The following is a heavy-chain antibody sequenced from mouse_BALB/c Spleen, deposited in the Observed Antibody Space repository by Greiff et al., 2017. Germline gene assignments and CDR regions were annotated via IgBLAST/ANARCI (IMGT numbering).Heavy chain of an antibody. CDR2: ISDGGSYT. V-gene: IGHV5-4*02. Sequence: EVKVVESGGGLVKPGGSLKLSCAASGFTFSDYYMYWVRQTPEKRLEWVATISDGGSYTYYPDSVKGRFTISRDNAKNNLYLQMSSLKSEDTAMYYCARGEIRHAMDYWGQGTSVTVSS. CDR3: ARGEIRHAMDY. CDR1: GFTFSDYY. J-gene: IGHJ4*01.